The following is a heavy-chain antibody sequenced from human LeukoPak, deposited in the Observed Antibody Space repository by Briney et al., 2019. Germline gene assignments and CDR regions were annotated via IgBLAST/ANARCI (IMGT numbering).Heavy chain of an antibody. CDR3: ARDFSGSYPFWAFDI. CDR2: IIPIFGTA. J-gene: IGHJ3*02. V-gene: IGHV1-69*01. D-gene: IGHD1-26*01. Sequence: SVKVSCKASGGTFSSYAISWVRQAPGQGLEWMGGIIPIFGTANYAQKFQGRVTITADESTSTAYMELSSLRSEDTAVYYCARDFSGSYPFWAFDIWGQGTMVTVSS. CDR1: GGTFSSYA.